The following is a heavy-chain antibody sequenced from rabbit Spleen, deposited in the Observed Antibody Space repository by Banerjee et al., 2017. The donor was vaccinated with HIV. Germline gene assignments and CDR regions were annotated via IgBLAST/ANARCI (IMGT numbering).Heavy chain of an antibody. D-gene: IGHD2-1*01. Sequence: QQLVESGGGLVKPGASLTLTCTASGFSFTKNYYMCWVRQAPGQGLEWIACIYVGSFDSTVYARWAKGRFTISRTSSTTVTLQVTSLTAADTATYFCARGSAAMTMVITGYYFNLWGPGTLVTVS. CDR3: ARGSAAMTMVITGYYFNL. V-gene: IGHV1S40*01. CDR2: IYVGSFDST. J-gene: IGHJ4*01. CDR1: GFSFTKNYY.